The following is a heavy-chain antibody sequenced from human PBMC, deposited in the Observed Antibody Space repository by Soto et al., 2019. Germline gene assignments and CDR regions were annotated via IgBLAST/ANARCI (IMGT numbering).Heavy chain of an antibody. J-gene: IGHJ4*02. Sequence: PSETLSLTCGVSGGSLSGATYSWNWIRQPPGNGLEWIGYIFPSGTTSYNPSLKSRVTISIDVSKNQFSLSLRSLTAADTAVYYCARSREFDFWSQGTLVTVSS. CDR1: GGSLSGATYS. CDR3: ARSREFDF. V-gene: IGHV4-30-2*01. CDR2: IFPSGTT.